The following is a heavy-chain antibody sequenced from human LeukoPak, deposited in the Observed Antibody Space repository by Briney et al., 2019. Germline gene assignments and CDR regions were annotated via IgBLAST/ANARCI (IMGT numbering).Heavy chain of an antibody. CDR1: GYRFITFG. CDR3: ARFQASEFRGFDH. J-gene: IGHJ4*02. CDR2: INPYNGNR. V-gene: IGHV1-18*01. D-gene: IGHD3-10*01. Sequence: ASVKVSCKTSGYRFITFGINWVRQAPGQGLEWMGWINPYNGNRYYAKKFQDRFNMTTDTSTSTVYLELQTLTSDDTAIYYCARFQASEFRGFDHWGQGTLITVSS.